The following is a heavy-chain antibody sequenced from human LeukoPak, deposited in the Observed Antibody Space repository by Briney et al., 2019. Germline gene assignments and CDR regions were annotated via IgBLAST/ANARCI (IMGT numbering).Heavy chain of an antibody. CDR1: GFTFGDYA. Sequence: GGSLRVSCTASGFTFGDYAMSWVRQAPGKGLEWVGFIRSKAYGGTTEYAASVKGRFTISRDDSKSIAYLQMNSLKTEDTAVYYCTGDVAYYDFWSGYHDYWGQGTLVTVSS. CDR2: IRSKAYGGTT. CDR3: TGDVAYYDFWSGYHDY. J-gene: IGHJ4*01. V-gene: IGHV3-49*04. D-gene: IGHD3-3*01.